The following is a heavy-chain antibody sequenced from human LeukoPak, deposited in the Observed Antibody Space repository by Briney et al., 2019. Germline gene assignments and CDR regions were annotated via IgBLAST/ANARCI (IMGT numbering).Heavy chain of an antibody. D-gene: IGHD2-21*02. V-gene: IGHV1-2*02. CDR1: GYTFTGYY. Sequence: ASVKVSCKASGYTFTGYYMHWVRQAPGQGLEWMGWINPNSGGTHYAQKFQGRVTMTRDTSISTAYMELSRLRSDDTAVYYCARDPEPYCGGDCYSPYYWGQGTLVTVPS. J-gene: IGHJ4*02. CDR3: ARDPEPYCGGDCYSPYY. CDR2: INPNSGGT.